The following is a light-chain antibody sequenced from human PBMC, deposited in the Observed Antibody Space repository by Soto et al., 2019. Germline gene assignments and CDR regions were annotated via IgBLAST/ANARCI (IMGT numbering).Light chain of an antibody. CDR3: SSYTSSSTLVV. J-gene: IGLJ2*01. V-gene: IGLV2-14*01. CDR2: DVR. CDR1: SSDVGGYNY. Sequence: QSALTQPASVSGSPGQSITISCTGKSSDVGGYNYVSWYQQHPGKAPKLMIYDVRNRPSGVSNRFSGSKSGNTASRTISGLEAEDEADYDCSSYTSSSTLVVFGGGTKLTVL.